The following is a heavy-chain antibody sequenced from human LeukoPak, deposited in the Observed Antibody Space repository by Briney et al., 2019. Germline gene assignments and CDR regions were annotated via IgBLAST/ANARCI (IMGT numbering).Heavy chain of an antibody. CDR1: GYSFTSYW. J-gene: IGHJ4*02. CDR2: IYPGDSDT. D-gene: IGHD2-2*01. V-gene: IGHV5-51*01. Sequence: PGESLKISCKGSGYSFTSYWIGWVRQMPGKGLEWMGIIYPGDSDTTYSPSFQGQVTISADKSISTAYLQWSSLKASDTAMYYCAISLGYCSSTNCFFDSWGQGTLVTVSS. CDR3: AISLGYCSSTNCFFDS.